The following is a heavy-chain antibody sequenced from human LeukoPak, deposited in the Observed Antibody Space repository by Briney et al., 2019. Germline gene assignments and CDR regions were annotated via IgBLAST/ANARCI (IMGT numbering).Heavy chain of an antibody. CDR1: GGTFSSYA. Sequence: GASVKVSCKASGGTFSSYAISWVRQAPGQGLEWMGGIIPIFGTANYAQKFQGGVTITADESTSTAYMELSSLRPEDTAVYYCARDYGGNSGHSFDYWGQGTLVTVSS. D-gene: IGHD4-23*01. CDR2: IIPIFGTA. CDR3: ARDYGGNSGHSFDY. J-gene: IGHJ4*02. V-gene: IGHV1-69*01.